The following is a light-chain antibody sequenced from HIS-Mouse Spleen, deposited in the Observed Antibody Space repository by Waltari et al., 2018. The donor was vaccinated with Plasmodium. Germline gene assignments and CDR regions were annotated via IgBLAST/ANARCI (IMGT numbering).Light chain of an antibody. CDR3: QSYDSRV. CDR1: SGSLASNY. Sequence: NFMLTQPHSVSESPGKTVTISCTRSSGSLASNYVQWYQQRPGSAPTTVIYEDNQRPSGVPDRFSGSIDSSSNSASLTISGLKTEDEADYYCQSYDSRVFGGGTKLTVL. J-gene: IGLJ3*02. CDR2: EDN. V-gene: IGLV6-57*04.